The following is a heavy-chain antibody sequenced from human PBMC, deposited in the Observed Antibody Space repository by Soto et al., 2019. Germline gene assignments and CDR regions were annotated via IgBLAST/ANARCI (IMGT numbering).Heavy chain of an antibody. CDR3: TMPPGIAAALPLDP. Sequence: GALRLSCAASGFTFSSYSMNWVRQAPGKGLEWVSSISSSSSYIYYADSVKGRFTISRDNAKNSLYLQMNSLRAEDTAVYYCTMPPGIAAALPLDPWGQGTLVTVSS. D-gene: IGHD6-13*01. CDR1: GFTFSSYS. V-gene: IGHV3-21*01. CDR2: ISSSSSYI. J-gene: IGHJ5*02.